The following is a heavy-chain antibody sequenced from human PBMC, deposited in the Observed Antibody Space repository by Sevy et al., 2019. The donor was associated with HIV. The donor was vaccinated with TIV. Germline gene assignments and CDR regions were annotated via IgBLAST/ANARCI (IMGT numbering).Heavy chain of an antibody. CDR1: GGTIVSSGHY. V-gene: IGHV4-39*02. CDR3: AREAGGYDYDYCMDV. CDR2: IYYNGHT. Sequence: SETLSLTCSVSGGTIVSSGHYWGWIRQTPGKGLEWIGSIYYNGHTYYSPSLKSRLTISIDTSKNQFSLNLSSVTAADTAIYFCAREAGGYDYDYCMDVWGQGTTVTVSS. D-gene: IGHD5-12*01. J-gene: IGHJ6*02.